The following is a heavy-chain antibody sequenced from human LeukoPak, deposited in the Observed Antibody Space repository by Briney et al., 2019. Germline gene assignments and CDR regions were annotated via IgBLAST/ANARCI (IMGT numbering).Heavy chain of an antibody. J-gene: IGHJ6*03. CDR3: ARAQYRNDIVVVPAFFYYYYMDV. CDR1: GYTFTSYD. V-gene: IGHV1-8*01. CDR2: MNPNSGNT. D-gene: IGHD2-2*01. Sequence: GASVKDSCKASGYTFTSYDINWVRQATGQGLEWMGWMNPNSGNTGYAQKFQGRVTITADESTSTAYMELSSLRSEDTAVYYCARAQYRNDIVVVPAFFYYYYMDVWGKGTTVTLSS.